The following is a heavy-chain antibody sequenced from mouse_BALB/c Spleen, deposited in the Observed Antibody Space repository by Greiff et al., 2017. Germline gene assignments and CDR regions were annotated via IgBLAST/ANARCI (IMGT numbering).Heavy chain of an antibody. D-gene: IGHD6-1*01. Sequence: QVQLQQSGAELVRPGSSVKISCKASGYAFSSYWMNWVKQRPGQGLEWIGQIYPGDGDTNYNGKFKGKATLTADKSSSTAYMQLSSLTSEDSAVYFCARGGGALYYYAMDYWGQGTSVTVSS. CDR3: ARGGGALYYYAMDY. CDR2: IYPGDGDT. J-gene: IGHJ4*01. V-gene: IGHV1-80*01. CDR1: GYAFSSYW.